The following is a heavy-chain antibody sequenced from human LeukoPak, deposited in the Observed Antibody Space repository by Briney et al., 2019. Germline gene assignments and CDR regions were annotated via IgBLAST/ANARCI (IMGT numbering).Heavy chain of an antibody. J-gene: IGHJ5*02. V-gene: IGHV4-34*01. Sequence: SETLSLTCAVYGGSFSGYYWNWIRQPPGKGLEWIGEINHSGTTNYNPSLKSRVTISVDTSKIQFSLKLSSVTAADTAVYYCARGPYGSDTWGQGTPVTVSS. CDR1: GGSFSGYY. D-gene: IGHD3-10*01. CDR2: INHSGTT. CDR3: ARGPYGSDT.